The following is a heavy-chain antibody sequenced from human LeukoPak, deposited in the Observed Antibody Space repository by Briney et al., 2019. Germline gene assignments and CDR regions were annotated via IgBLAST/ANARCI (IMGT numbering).Heavy chain of an antibody. CDR3: ARGRMVRGVISYFDY. V-gene: IGHV1-69*13. D-gene: IGHD3-10*01. CDR2: IIPIFGTA. CDR1: GGTFSSYA. Sequence: SVKVSCKASGGTFSSYAISWVRQAPGQGLEWMGGIIPIFGTANYAQKFQGRVTITADESTSTAYMELSSLRSEDTAVYYCARGRMVRGVISYFDYWGQGTLVTVSS. J-gene: IGHJ4*02.